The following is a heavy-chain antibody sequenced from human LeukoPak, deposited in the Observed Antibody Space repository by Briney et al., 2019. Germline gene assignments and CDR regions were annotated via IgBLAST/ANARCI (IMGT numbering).Heavy chain of an antibody. V-gene: IGHV4-30-4*01. D-gene: IGHD1-7*01. CDR2: IYYSGST. CDR1: GGSISSGDYY. CDR3: ARAAGWNYLDY. Sequence: SETLSLTCTVSGGSISSGDYYWRWIRQPPGKGLEWIGYIYYSGSTYYNPSLKSRVTISVDTSKNQFSLKLSSVTAADTAVYYCARAAGWNYLDYWGQGTLVTVSS. J-gene: IGHJ4*02.